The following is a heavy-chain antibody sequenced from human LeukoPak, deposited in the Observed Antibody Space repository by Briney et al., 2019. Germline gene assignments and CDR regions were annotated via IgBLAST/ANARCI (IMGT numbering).Heavy chain of an antibody. CDR3: ARGSYYGSGSYYNRQYYYYGMDV. D-gene: IGHD3-10*01. CDR2: INHSGST. V-gene: IGHV4-34*01. J-gene: IGHJ6*04. Sequence: SETLSLTCAVYGGSFSGYYWSWIRQPPGKGLEWIGEINHSGSTNYNPSLKSRVTISVDTSKNQFSLKLSSVTAADTAVYYCARGSYYGSGSYYNRQYYYYGMDVWGKGTTVTVSS. CDR1: GGSFSGYY.